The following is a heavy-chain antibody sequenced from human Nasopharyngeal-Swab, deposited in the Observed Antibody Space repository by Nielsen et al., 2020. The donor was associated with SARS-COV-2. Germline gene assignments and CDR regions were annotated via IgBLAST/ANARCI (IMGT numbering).Heavy chain of an antibody. CDR2: ISASGVTT. J-gene: IGHJ6*03. CDR3: AKDLNSNFLNYMDV. CDR1: GFTFSSSG. D-gene: IGHD4-11*01. Sequence: ETLSLTCAASGFTFSSSGMGWVRQAPGKGLEWVSAISASGVTTYYADSVKGRFTISRDNSKSTLYLQMNSLRAEDTAAYYCAKDLNSNFLNYMDVWGKGTTVSVSS. V-gene: IGHV3-23*01.